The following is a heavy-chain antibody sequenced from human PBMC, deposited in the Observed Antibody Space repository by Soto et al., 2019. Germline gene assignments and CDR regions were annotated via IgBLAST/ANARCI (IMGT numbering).Heavy chain of an antibody. CDR3: ASHQGKRVFEWLLSGGYFDY. CDR1: GFTFSSNW. J-gene: IGHJ4*02. Sequence: EVQLVESGGGLVQPGGSLRLSCAASGFTFSSNWMSWVRQATGKGLEWVANIKQDGSEKYYVDSVKGRFTISRDNAKNSMYLQMNSLRAEDTAGYYCASHQGKRVFEWLLSGGYFDYWGQGTLVTVSS. D-gene: IGHD3-3*01. V-gene: IGHV3-7*01. CDR2: IKQDGSEK.